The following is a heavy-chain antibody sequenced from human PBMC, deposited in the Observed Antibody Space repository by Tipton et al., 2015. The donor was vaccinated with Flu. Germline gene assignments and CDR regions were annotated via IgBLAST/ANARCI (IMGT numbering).Heavy chain of an antibody. CDR1: GFTFSRYA. CDR2: ISGGGGRT. CDR3: ARVIPEFVAGLSY. V-gene: IGHV3-23*01. Sequence: SLRLSCAASGFTFSRYAMSWVRQAPGKGLEWVSGISGGGGRTYYADSVKGRFSIARDNSKNTLHLQMNSLRAEDMAIYYCARVIPEFVAGLSYWGQGTQVSVSS. J-gene: IGHJ4*02. D-gene: IGHD6-19*01.